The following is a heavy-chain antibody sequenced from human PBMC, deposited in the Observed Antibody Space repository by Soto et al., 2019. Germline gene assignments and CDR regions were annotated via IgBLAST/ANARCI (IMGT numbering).Heavy chain of an antibody. Sequence: GRSLRLSCAASEFTFSSYGMRWVRQAPGKGLEWVAVIPYDGSNKYYADSVKGRFTISRDNSKNTLYLQMNSLRVEDTAVYYCAKARNTYDILTGYIDYWGQGTLVTVSS. J-gene: IGHJ4*02. CDR3: AKARNTYDILTGYIDY. CDR1: EFTFSSYG. V-gene: IGHV3-30*18. CDR2: IPYDGSNK. D-gene: IGHD3-9*01.